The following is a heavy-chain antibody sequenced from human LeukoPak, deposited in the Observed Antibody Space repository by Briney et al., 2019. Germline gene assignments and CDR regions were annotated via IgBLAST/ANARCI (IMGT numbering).Heavy chain of an antibody. V-gene: IGHV4-34*01. CDR2: INHSGST. J-gene: IGHJ4*02. CDR3: ARARMGDY. Sequence: SETLSLTCAVYGGSFSGYYCSWIRQPPGKGLEWIGEINHSGSTNYNPSLKSRVTISVDTSKNQFSLKLSSVTAADTAVYYCARARMGDYWGQGTLVTVSS. CDR1: GGSFSGYY.